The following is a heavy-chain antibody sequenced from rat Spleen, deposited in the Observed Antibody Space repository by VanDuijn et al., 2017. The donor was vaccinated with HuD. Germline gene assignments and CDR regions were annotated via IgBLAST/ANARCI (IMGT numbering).Heavy chain of an antibody. V-gene: IGHV5-29*01. CDR1: GFTFSNYG. CDR3: ARRHYGYTDYFDY. D-gene: IGHD1-9*01. CDR2: IGYDDSST. Sequence: EVHLVESGGGLVQPGRSLKLSCAASGFTFSNYGMAWVRQAPTKGLEWVATIGYDDSSTYYPDSVKGRFTISRDDAKSTLSLQMDSLRSEDTATYYCARRHYGYTDYFDYWGQGVMVTVSS. J-gene: IGHJ2*01.